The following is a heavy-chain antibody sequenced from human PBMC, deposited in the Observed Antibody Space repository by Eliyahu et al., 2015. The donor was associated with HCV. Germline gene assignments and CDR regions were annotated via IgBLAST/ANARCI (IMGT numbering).Heavy chain of an antibody. CDR1: GFTFSNYG. J-gene: IGHJ6*02. CDR3: ARGPHHYEMDV. Sequence: QVQLVESGGGVVQPGRSLRLSCAXSGFTFSNYGMHWVRQAPGKGLEWVAVIWHDGSNKYYVGSVKGRFTISRDDSKNTLYLQMSSLRAEDTALYYCARGPHHYEMDVWGQGTTVIVSS. V-gene: IGHV3-33*01. CDR2: IWHDGSNK.